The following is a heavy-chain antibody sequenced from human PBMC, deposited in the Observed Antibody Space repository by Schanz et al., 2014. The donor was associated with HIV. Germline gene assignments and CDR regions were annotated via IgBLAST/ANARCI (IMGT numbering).Heavy chain of an antibody. J-gene: IGHJ6*02. Sequence: QVQLVESGGGVVQPGKSLRLSCAASGFTFSSYGMHWVRQAPGKGLEWVAVIWYDGSNKYYTDSVKGRFTISRDSSKNTLYLRMNSLRAEDTAVYYCARDAASHSYGSTMDVWGQGTTVTVSS. CDR2: IWYDGSNK. CDR3: ARDAASHSYGSTMDV. CDR1: GFTFSSYG. V-gene: IGHV3-33*01. D-gene: IGHD5-18*01.